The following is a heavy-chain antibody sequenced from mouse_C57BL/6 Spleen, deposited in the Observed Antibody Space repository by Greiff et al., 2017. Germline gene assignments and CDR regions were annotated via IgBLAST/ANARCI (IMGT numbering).Heavy chain of an antibody. Sequence: DVMLVASEGGLVQPGSSMKLSCTASGFTFSDYYMAWVRQVPEKGLEWVANINYDGSSTYYLDSLKSRFIISRDNAKNILYLQMSSLKSEDTATYYCARVVPYFDYWGQGTTLTVSS. CDR1: GFTFSDYY. J-gene: IGHJ2*01. V-gene: IGHV5-16*01. CDR3: ARVVPYFDY. CDR2: INYDGSST.